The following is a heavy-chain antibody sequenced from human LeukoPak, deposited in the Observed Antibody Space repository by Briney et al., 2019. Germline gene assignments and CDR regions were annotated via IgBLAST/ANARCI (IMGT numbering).Heavy chain of an antibody. V-gene: IGHV3-21*01. D-gene: IGHD1-1*01. CDR3: ATRYNRKTHNYGMDV. CDR1: GFTFSSYS. CDR2: ISSSSSYI. J-gene: IGHJ6*02. Sequence: PGGSLRLSCAASGFTFSSYSMNWVRQAPGKGLEWVSSISSSSSYIYYVDSVKGRFTISRDNAKNSLYLQMNSLRAEDTAVYYCATRYNRKTHNYGMDVWGQGTTVTVSS.